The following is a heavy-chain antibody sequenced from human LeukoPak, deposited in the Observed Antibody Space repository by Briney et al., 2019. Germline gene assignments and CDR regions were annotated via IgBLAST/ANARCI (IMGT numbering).Heavy chain of an antibody. V-gene: IGHV4-34*01. CDR2: INHSGST. Sequence: SETLSLTCAVYGGSFSGYYWSWIRQPPGKGLEWIGEINHSGSTNYNPSLKSRVTISVDTSKNQFSLKLSSVTAADTAVYYCAREPRESSGWLTGDYWGQGTLVTVSS. D-gene: IGHD6-19*01. CDR1: GGSFSGYY. CDR3: AREPRESSGWLTGDY. J-gene: IGHJ4*02.